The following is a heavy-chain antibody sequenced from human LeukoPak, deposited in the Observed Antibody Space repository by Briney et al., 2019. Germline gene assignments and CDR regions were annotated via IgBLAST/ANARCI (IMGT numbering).Heavy chain of an antibody. D-gene: IGHD5-24*01. CDR2: IYYSGST. CDR1: GGSISSYY. Sequence: SETLSLTCTVSGGSISSYYWSWIRQPPGKGLEWIGYIYYSGSTNYNPSLKSRVTISVDTSKNQFSLKLSSVTAADTAVYYCAREPERAPGCFDPWGQGTLVTVSS. CDR3: AREPERAPGCFDP. V-gene: IGHV4-59*01. J-gene: IGHJ5*02.